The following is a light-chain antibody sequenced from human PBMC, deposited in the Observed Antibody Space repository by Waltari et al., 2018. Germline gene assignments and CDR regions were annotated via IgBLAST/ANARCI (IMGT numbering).Light chain of an antibody. CDR3: QQNGTLPAT. Sequence: EIVLTQSPCTASLSPGERVTLSCRASQSVGSSSLAWYQQKPSQAPRLVIYRASRRATGITDRFSGSGYGTDFSLTISRLEPEDFAVYYCQQNGTLPATFGQGTKVEIK. J-gene: IGKJ1*01. CDR2: RAS. CDR1: QSVGSSS. V-gene: IGKV3-20*01.